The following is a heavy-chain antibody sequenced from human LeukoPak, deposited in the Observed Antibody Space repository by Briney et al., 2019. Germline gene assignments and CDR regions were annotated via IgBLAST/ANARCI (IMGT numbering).Heavy chain of an antibody. V-gene: IGHV4-4*07. CDR2: IYTSGST. J-gene: IGHJ4*02. CDR1: GGSISSYY. CDR3: ARVTGYVIEDNFDY. Sequence: PSETLSLTCTVSGGSISSYYWSWIRQPAGKGLEWIGRIYTSGSTNYNPSLKSRVTMPVDTSKNQFSLKLRSVTAADTAVYYCARVTGYVIEDNFDYWGQGTLVTVSS. D-gene: IGHD2-15*01.